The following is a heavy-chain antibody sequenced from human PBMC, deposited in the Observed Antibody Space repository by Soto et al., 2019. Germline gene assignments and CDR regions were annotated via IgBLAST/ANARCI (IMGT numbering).Heavy chain of an antibody. D-gene: IGHD6-19*01. J-gene: IGHJ4*02. Sequence: SETLSPTCIVSGGSISGSYWSWMRQSPGKGLEWLGYVYYTGSTNYSPSLRSRVSISVDTSKNEFSLRLSSVTAADTAVYFCARSVAVPGAHIDYWGQGTQVTVSS. CDR1: GGSISGSY. CDR3: ARSVAVPGAHIDY. CDR2: VYYTGST. V-gene: IGHV4-59*01.